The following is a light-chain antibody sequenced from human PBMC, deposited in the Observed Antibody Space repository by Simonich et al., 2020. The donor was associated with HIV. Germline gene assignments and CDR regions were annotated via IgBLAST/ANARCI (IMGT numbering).Light chain of an antibody. V-gene: IGKV3-15*01. J-gene: IGKJ1*01. Sequence: EIVMTQSSATLSVFPGERATLSCRASQGFSSNLAWYQQKPGQAPRLLIYGASTRATGIPARFSGSGSGTEFTLTISSLQSEDFAVYYCQQYNNWPPWTFGQGTKVEIK. CDR1: QGFSSN. CDR2: GAS. CDR3: QQYNNWPPWT.